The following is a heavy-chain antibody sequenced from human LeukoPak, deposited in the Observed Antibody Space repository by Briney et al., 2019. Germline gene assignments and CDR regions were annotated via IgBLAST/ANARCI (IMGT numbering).Heavy chain of an antibody. J-gene: IGHJ3*02. CDR3: ARHERPLRLASAFDI. CDR2: IYYSGST. CDR1: RGSISSSSYY. Sequence: PSETLSHTRTVSRGSISSSSYYWGWIRQPPGKGLEWVGCIYYSGSTYYNPSLKSRVTISVDTSKNQFSLKLSAVTAADTAVYYCARHERPLRLASAFDIWGQGTMVTVSS. D-gene: IGHD3-9*01. V-gene: IGHV4-39*01.